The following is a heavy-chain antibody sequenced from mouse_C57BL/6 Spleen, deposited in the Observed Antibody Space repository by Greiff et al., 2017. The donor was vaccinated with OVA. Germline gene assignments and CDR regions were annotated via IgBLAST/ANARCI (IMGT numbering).Heavy chain of an antibody. V-gene: IGHV1-26*01. D-gene: IGHD1-1*01. CDR3: ASHIYYYGSSYVKGAMDY. CDR2: INPNNGGT. CDR1: GYTFTDYY. Sequence: EVQLQQSGPELVKPGASVKISCKASGYTFTDYYMNWVKQSHGKSLEWIGDINPNNGGTSYNQKFKGKATLTVDKSSSTAYMELRSLTSEDSAVYYCASHIYYYGSSYVKGAMDYWGQGTSVTVSS. J-gene: IGHJ4*01.